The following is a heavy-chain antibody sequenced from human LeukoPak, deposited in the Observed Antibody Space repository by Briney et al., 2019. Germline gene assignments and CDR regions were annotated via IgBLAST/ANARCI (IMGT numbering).Heavy chain of an antibody. CDR1: GFTFSSYG. Sequence: GGSLRLSCAASGFTFSSYGMHWVRQAPGKGLEWVAFIRYDGSNKYYADSVKGRFTISRDNSKNTPYLQMNSLRAEDTAVYYCAREAGYCSSTSCWEFDYWGQGTLVTVSS. J-gene: IGHJ4*02. CDR2: IRYDGSNK. CDR3: AREAGYCSSTSCWEFDY. D-gene: IGHD2-2*01. V-gene: IGHV3-30*02.